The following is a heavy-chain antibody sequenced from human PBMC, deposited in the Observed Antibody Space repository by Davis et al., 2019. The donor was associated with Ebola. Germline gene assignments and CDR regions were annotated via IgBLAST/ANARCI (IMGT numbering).Heavy chain of an antibody. J-gene: IGHJ4*02. D-gene: IGHD2-8*02. CDR3: VKDLTPLVENYFDY. Sequence: GESLKISCAASGFTFSSYGMHWVRQAPGKGLEWVAVISYDGSNKYYADSVKGRFTISRDNSKNTLYLQMSSLRAEDTAVYYCVKDLTPLVENYFDYWGQGTLVTVSS. CDR2: ISYDGSNK. V-gene: IGHV3-30*19. CDR1: GFTFSSYG.